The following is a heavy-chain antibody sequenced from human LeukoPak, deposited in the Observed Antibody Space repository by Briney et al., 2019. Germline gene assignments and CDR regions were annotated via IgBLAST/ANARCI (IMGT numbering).Heavy chain of an antibody. J-gene: IGHJ4*02. CDR2: IYYSGST. CDR3: ARQPAVVAAFDH. Sequence: PSETLSLTCTVSGGSISSSSYYWGWIRQPPGKGLEWIGSIYYSGSTYYNPSLKSRVTISVDTSKNQFSLKLSSVTAADTAVYYCARQPAVVAAFDHWGQGTLVTVSS. D-gene: IGHD2-15*01. V-gene: IGHV4-39*01. CDR1: GGSISSSSYY.